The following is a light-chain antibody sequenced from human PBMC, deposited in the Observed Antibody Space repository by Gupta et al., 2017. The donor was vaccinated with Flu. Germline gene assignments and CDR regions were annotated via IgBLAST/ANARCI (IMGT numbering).Light chain of an antibody. CDR3: QVWDSCSAV. V-gene: IGLV3-21*02. Sequence: SCVLTQPPSVSVAPGQTARIPCGGKNIEITTVNWYQQKPGQAPVLVVYGDTDRAAGSPARFSGYNSGNTATLTISRVEAGDEDDYYCQVWDSCSAVFGGGTRLIVL. CDR1: NIEITT. CDR2: GDT. J-gene: IGLJ3*02.